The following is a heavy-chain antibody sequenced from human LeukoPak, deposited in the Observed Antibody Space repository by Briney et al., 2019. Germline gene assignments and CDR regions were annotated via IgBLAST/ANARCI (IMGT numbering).Heavy chain of an antibody. J-gene: IGHJ4*02. CDR2: ISAYNGDT. Sequence: ASVTVSCTASGYTFTTYGISWVRQAPGQGLEWMGWISAYNGDTHYAQKLQGRVTMTTDTSTSTAYMELRSLRSDDTAVYYCARGSVPEGSDYWGQGTLVTVSS. V-gene: IGHV1-18*01. CDR1: GYTFTTYG. CDR3: ARGSVPEGSDY.